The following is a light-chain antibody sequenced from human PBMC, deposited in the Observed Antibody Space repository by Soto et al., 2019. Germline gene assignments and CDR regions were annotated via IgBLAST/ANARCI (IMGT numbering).Light chain of an antibody. CDR1: QSISSW. V-gene: IGKV1-5*03. Sequence: DIQMTQSPSTLSASVGDRVTITCRASQSISSWLAWYQQKPGKAPKLLIYKASSLESGVPSRFSGSGSGTEFTLTLSSLHPDDFASYYCQQSFTFGPGTKVYIK. CDR3: QQSFT. CDR2: KAS. J-gene: IGKJ3*01.